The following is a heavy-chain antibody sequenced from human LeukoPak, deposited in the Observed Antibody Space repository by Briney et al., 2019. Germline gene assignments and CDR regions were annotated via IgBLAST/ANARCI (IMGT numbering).Heavy chain of an antibody. J-gene: IGHJ4*02. Sequence: PGGSLRLSCAASGFTFDDYGMSWVRQAPGKGLERVSGINWNGGSTGYADSVKGRFTISRDNAKNSLYLQMNSLRAEDTALYHCARGGYDLSPLPDYWGQGTLVIVSS. CDR3: ARGGYDLSPLPDY. CDR2: INWNGGST. D-gene: IGHD3-3*01. CDR1: GFTFDDYG. V-gene: IGHV3-20*01.